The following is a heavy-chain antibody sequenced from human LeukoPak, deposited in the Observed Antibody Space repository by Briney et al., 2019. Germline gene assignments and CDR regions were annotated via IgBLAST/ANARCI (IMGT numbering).Heavy chain of an antibody. CDR3: ARTIMITFGGVIAYYMTS. V-gene: IGHV4-39*01. D-gene: IGHD3-16*02. J-gene: IGHJ6*03. CDR1: GGSISSSSYY. Sequence: SETLSLTCTVSGGSISSSSYYWGWIRQPPGKGLEWIGSIYYSGSTYYNPSLKSRVTISVDTSKNQFSLKLSSVTAADTAVYYCARTIMITFGGVIAYYMTSGAKGPRSPSP. CDR2: IYYSGST.